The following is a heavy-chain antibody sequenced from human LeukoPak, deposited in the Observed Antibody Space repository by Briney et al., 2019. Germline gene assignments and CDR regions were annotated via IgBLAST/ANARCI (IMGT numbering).Heavy chain of an antibody. CDR3: ARDWMGYYDSSGYYNFDY. D-gene: IGHD3-22*01. V-gene: IGHV7-4-1*02. Sequence: ASVKVSCKASGYTFTSYAMNWVRQAPGQGLEWMGWINTNTGNPTYAQGFTGRFVFSLDTSVSTAYLQISSLKAEDTAVYYCARDWMGYYDSSGYYNFDYWGQGTLVTVSS. CDR1: GYTFTSYA. CDR2: INTNTGNP. J-gene: IGHJ4*02.